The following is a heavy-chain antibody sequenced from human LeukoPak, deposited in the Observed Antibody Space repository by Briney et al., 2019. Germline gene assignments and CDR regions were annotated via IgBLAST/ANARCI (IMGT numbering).Heavy chain of an antibody. CDR1: GFTFSSYG. D-gene: IGHD4-17*01. V-gene: IGHV3-53*01. CDR3: IVFGDSNH. J-gene: IGHJ5*02. Sequence: GGSLRLSCAASGFTFSSYGMHWVRQAPGKGLEWVSAIHTSGDTCYADSVKGRFTISRDTSKNTLYLQINSLRVEDTAVYYCIVFGDSNHWGQGTLVTVSS. CDR2: IHTSGDT.